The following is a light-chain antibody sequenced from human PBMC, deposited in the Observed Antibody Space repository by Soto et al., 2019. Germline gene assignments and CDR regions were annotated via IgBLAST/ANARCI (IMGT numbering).Light chain of an antibody. CDR3: QQRSNWRGVT. Sequence: IQMTQSPSTLSASVGDRVTITCRASQSISSWLAWYQQKPGKAPKLLIYDASSLESGVPSRFSGSGSGTEFTLTISSLQPDDFATYYCQQRSNWRGVTFGPGTKVDIK. V-gene: IGKV1-5*01. CDR1: QSISSW. J-gene: IGKJ3*01. CDR2: DAS.